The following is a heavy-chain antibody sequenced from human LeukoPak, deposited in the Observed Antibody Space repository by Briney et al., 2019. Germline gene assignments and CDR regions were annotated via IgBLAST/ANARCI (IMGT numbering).Heavy chain of an antibody. CDR2: ISGSGGST. CDR1: GFTFSSYA. J-gene: IGHJ4*02. V-gene: IGHV3-23*01. Sequence: GGSLRLSCAASGFTFSSYAMSWVRQAPGKGLEWVSAISGSGGSTYYADSVKGRFTISSDNSKNTLYLQMNSLRAEDTAVYYCAKDHRSGGSCYSDYWGQGTLVTVSS. CDR3: AKDHRSGGSCYSDY. D-gene: IGHD2-15*01.